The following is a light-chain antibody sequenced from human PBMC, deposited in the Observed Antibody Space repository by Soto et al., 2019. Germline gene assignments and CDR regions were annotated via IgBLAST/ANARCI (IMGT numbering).Light chain of an antibody. Sequence: DIQMTQSPSTLSASVGDRVTITCRASQSITSWLAWYQQKPGKAPKLLIYDASSLESGVPSRFSGSGSGTEFTLTISSLQPDDFGTYFCQQSYSNSYTFGQGTTLEIK. J-gene: IGKJ2*01. CDR3: QQSYSNSYT. CDR2: DAS. CDR1: QSITSW. V-gene: IGKV1-5*01.